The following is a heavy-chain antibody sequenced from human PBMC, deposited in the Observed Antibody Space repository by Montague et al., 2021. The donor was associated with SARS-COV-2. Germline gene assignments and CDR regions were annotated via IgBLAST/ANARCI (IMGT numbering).Heavy chain of an antibody. D-gene: IGHD1-26*01. Sequence: TLSLTCTVSGASINNGRYYWSWIRQPAGKGPEWIGRIYTRGNTNYSPSLKSRVTISLDTSMKQISLKLSSVTAADTAIYYCAIEWEVHGNFGYWGQGIVVTVSS. V-gene: IGHV4-61*02. CDR3: AIEWEVHGNFGY. CDR1: GASINNGRYY. J-gene: IGHJ4*02. CDR2: IYTRGNT.